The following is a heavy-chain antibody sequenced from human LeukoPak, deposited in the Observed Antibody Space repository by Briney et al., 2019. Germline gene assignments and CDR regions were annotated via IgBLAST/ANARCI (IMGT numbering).Heavy chain of an antibody. CDR2: IYHSWST. D-gene: IGHD5-24*01. V-gene: IGHV4-4*02. Sequence: SETLSLTCAVSGGSISSSNWWSWVRQPPGKGLEWLGEIYHSWSTNYNPSLKSRVTISVDKSKNQFSLKLSSVTAADTAVYYCARDSRLRWRWLYDYWGQGTLVTVSS. CDR3: ARDSRLRWRWLYDY. CDR1: GGSISSSNW. J-gene: IGHJ4*02.